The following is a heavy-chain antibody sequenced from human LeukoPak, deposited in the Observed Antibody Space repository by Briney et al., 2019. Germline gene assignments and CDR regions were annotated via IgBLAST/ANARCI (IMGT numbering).Heavy chain of an antibody. J-gene: IGHJ1*01. V-gene: IGHV3-13*01. Sequence: PGGSLRLSCAASGFTFSSYDMHWVRQATGKGLEWVSAIGTAGDTYYPGSVKGRFTISRENAKNTLYLQMNSLRAGDTAVYYCARGAAAAGTGEYFQNWGQGTLGTVSS. D-gene: IGHD6-13*01. CDR2: IGTAGDT. CDR3: ARGAAAAGTGEYFQN. CDR1: GFTFSSYD.